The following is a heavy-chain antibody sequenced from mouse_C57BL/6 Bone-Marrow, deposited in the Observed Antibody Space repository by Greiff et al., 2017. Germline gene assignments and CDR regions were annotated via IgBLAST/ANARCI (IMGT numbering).Heavy chain of an antibody. CDR1: GFNIKDDY. CDR2: IDPENGDT. Sequence: EVNVVESGAELVRPGASVKLSCTASGFNIKDDYMHWVKQRPEQGLEWIGWIDPENGDTEYASKFQGKATITADTSSNTAYLQLSSLTSEDTAVYYCTTELTTVVGGGQGTTLTVSS. D-gene: IGHD1-1*01. J-gene: IGHJ2*01. CDR3: TTELTTVVG. V-gene: IGHV14-4*01.